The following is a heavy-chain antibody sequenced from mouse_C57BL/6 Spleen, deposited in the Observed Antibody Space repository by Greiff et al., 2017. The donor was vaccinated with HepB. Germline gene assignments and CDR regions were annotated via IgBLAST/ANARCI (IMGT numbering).Heavy chain of an antibody. CDR3: AKNRDYGSSYDAMDY. CDR1: GFSLTSYG. Sequence: VKLVESGPGLVQPSQRLSITCTVSGFSLTSYGVHWVRQSPGKGLEWLGVIWRGGSTDYNAAFMSRLSITKDNSKSQVFFKMNSLQADDTAIYYCAKNRDYGSSYDAMDYWGQGTSVTVSS. J-gene: IGHJ4*01. CDR2: IWRGGST. V-gene: IGHV2-5*01. D-gene: IGHD1-1*01.